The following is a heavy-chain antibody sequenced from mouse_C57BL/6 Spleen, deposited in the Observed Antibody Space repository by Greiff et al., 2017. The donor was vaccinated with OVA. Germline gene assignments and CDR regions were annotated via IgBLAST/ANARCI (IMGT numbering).Heavy chain of an antibody. D-gene: IGHD3-2*02. CDR1: GYTFTSYW. CDR2: IYPGSGST. CDR3: AIIDSSGHYFDY. V-gene: IGHV1-55*01. J-gene: IGHJ2*01. Sequence: VQLQQPGAELVKPGASVKMSCKASGYTFTSYWITWVKQRPGQGLEWIGDIYPGSGSTNYNEKFKSKSTLTVDTSSSTAYMQLSSLTSEDSAGSYCAIIDSSGHYFDYWGQGTTLTVSS.